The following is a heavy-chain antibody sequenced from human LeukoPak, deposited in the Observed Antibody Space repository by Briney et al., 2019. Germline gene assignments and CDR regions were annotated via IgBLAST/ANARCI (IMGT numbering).Heavy chain of an antibody. CDR3: AKAYSSSSVNYYFMDV. V-gene: IGHV3-23*01. D-gene: IGHD6-6*01. Sequence: GGSLRLSCAASGFTFSNYAMNWVRKAPGKGLEWVSGISGSGGSRNYADSVKGRFTISRDNSKNTLYMEMNSLRVEDTAVYYCAKAYSSSSVNYYFMDVWGKGTTVTVSS. J-gene: IGHJ6*03. CDR1: GFTFSNYA. CDR2: ISGSGGSR.